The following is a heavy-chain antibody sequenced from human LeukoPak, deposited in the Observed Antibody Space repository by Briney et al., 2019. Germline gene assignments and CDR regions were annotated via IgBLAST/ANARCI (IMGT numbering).Heavy chain of an antibody. CDR1: GLSFSTSW. CDR2: INPDESEK. Sequence: GGSLRLSCAVSGLSFSTSWMDWVRQAPGKGLEWVASINPDESEKYSAGSVKGRFTISRDNAKNSLFLQMENLRVEDTAFYYCVRDLHYSRHDYWGQGMLVAVSS. V-gene: IGHV3-7*01. D-gene: IGHD4-11*01. J-gene: IGHJ4*02. CDR3: VRDLHYSRHDY.